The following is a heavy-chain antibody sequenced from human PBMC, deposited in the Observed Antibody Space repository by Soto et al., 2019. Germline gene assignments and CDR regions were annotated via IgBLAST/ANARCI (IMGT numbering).Heavy chain of an antibody. J-gene: IGHJ6*02. Sequence: QVQLVQSGAEVKEPGASVRVSCKASGYTFTNYAIHWVRQAPGQRLAWMGWINAVSGDTKYSQNFQGRVTITRDTSASTGYMELSSLRCEATAVYYCARAPRSWGHYYYAMDVWGQGSTVTVSS. CDR1: GYTFTNYA. CDR3: ARAPRSWGHYYYAMDV. V-gene: IGHV1-3*01. D-gene: IGHD1-26*01. CDR2: INAVSGDT.